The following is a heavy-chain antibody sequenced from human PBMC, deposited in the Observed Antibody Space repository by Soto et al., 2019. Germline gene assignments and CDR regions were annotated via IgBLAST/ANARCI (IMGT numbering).Heavy chain of an antibody. CDR3: ARGPHYSESGSPSWSTTD. Sequence: QVQLVQSGAEVKKPGASVKVSCKASGYTFSSYGVSWVRQAPGQGLEWMGWISPYDGNTNYAQKLQGRVTMTTDTSTITVFRELRSLRSDDTAVYYCARGPHYSESGSPSWSTTDWGQGTLVTVSS. V-gene: IGHV1-18*04. CDR1: GYTFSSYG. J-gene: IGHJ4*02. CDR2: ISPYDGNT. D-gene: IGHD3-10*01.